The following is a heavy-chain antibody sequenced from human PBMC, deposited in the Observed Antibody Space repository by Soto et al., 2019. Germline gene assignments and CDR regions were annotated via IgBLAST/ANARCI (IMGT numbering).Heavy chain of an antibody. Sequence: ASVKVSCKASGYTFTSYGISWVRQAPGQGLEWTGWISAYNGNTNYAQKLQGRVTMTTDTSTSTAYMELRSLRSDDTAVYYCARSIVVVPAAPYYYMDVWGKGTTVTVSS. CDR2: ISAYNGNT. CDR3: ARSIVVVPAAPYYYMDV. D-gene: IGHD2-2*01. CDR1: GYTFTSYG. J-gene: IGHJ6*03. V-gene: IGHV1-18*01.